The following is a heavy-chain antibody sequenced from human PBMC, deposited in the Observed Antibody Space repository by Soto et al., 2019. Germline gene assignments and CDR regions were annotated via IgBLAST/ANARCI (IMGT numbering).Heavy chain of an antibody. CDR2: INAGGGDT. D-gene: IGHD3-10*01. J-gene: IGHJ4*02. V-gene: IGHV1-3*01. Sequence: ASVKVSCKTSGYTFTTYAMHWVRQAPGQRLEWMGWINAGGGDTKYSQRFQGRVTITRDTSASTVYMELSSLTPEDTDVYFCARGSVVRGVTTSVTHGFGGQGTLVTVS. CDR1: GYTFTTYA. CDR3: ARGSVVRGVTTSVTHGF.